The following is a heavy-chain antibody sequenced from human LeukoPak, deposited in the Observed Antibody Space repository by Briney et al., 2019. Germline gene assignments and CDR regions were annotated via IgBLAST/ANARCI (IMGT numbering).Heavy chain of an antibody. J-gene: IGHJ4*02. CDR3: ARHQSGSVGATAIDY. Sequence: GDSPKVYPRGCGYRCASRGGGRMSQESANWVVWQGIIYPGDSETRYSTSFQGQVTISADKSNSTAYLQWSSLEASDTAMYYCARHQSGSVGATAIDYWGQGALVTVSS. D-gene: IGHD1-26*01. CDR2: IYPGDSET. V-gene: IGHV5-51*01. CDR1: GYRCASRG.